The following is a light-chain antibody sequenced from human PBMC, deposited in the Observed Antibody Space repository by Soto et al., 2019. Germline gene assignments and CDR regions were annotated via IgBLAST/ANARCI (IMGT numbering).Light chain of an antibody. J-gene: IGLJ3*02. V-gene: IGLV2-14*01. CDR2: EVS. CDR3: SSYTSSGPV. CDR1: SSDVGGYDY. Sequence: QSALTQPASVSGSPGQSITISCTGTSSDVGGYDYVSWYQQHPGKAPKLIIFEVSNRPSGVSHRFSGSKSGNTASLTISGLQAEDETDYYCSSYTSSGPVFGGGTKLTVL.